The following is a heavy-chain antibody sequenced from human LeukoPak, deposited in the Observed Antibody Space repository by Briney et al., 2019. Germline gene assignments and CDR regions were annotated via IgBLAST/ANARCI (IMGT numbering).Heavy chain of an antibody. D-gene: IGHD1-14*01. Sequence: GGSLRLSCAASGFSFSTYYMHWVRQAPGKGLVWLSRINADGSSTTYADSVKGRFTVSRDNAKNTLFPQMNSLRVEDTAVYYCAKNHDAHDGFGLWGQGTMVPVSS. CDR1: GFSFSTYY. CDR2: INADGSST. CDR3: AKNHDAHDGFGL. J-gene: IGHJ3*01. V-gene: IGHV3-74*01.